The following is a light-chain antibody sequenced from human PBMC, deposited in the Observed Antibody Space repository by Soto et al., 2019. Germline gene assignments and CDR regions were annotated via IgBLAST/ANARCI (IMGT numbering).Light chain of an antibody. J-gene: IGKJ1*01. CDR1: QYISTY. CDR2: VAS. CDR3: QESYSTS. Sequence: DIHLTQSQSSLSASVGYSLTLTCRASQYISTYLNWYQQKPGKAPKLLIYVASNLQSGVPSRFSGSGSGTDFTLTISSLQPEDIATYYCQESYSTSFGQGTKVDI. V-gene: IGKV1-39*01.